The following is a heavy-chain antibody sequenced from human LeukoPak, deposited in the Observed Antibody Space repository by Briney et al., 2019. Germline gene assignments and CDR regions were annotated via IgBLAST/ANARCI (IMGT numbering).Heavy chain of an antibody. D-gene: IGHD3-22*01. CDR1: GGSFSGYY. J-gene: IGHJ4*02. CDR2: ISHRGNT. Sequence: SETLSLTCAVYGGSFSGYYWSWIRQSPGKGLEWIGEISHRGNTNYNPSLKSRVTISIDTSTNHFSLKLSSVTAADTAVYFCARGRDYYDSSGSIYYFDYWGQGTLVTVSS. CDR3: ARGRDYYDSSGSIYYFDY. V-gene: IGHV4-34*01.